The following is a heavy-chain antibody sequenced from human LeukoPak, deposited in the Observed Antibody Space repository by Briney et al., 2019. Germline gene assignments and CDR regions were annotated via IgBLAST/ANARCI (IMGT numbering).Heavy chain of an antibody. Sequence: ASVKVSCKASGYTFTDYYMHWVRQAPGQGLEWMGWINPNSGGTNYAQKFQGRVTMTRDTSISTAFMYLNRVRSDDTAVYHCAREGYCSSTSCYAWFDPWGQGTLVTVSS. CDR3: AREGYCSSTSCYAWFDP. CDR2: INPNSGGT. CDR1: GYTFTDYY. J-gene: IGHJ5*02. D-gene: IGHD2-2*01. V-gene: IGHV1-2*02.